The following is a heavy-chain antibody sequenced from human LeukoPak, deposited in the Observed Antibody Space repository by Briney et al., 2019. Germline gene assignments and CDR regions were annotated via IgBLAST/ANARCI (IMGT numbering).Heavy chain of an antibody. CDR2: IYYSGST. Sequence: ETXSLTXXXXXGXIXXSSYYWGWIRQPPGKGLEWIGSIYYSGSTYYNPSLKSRVTISVDTSKNQFSLKLSSVTAADTAVYYCARQPAEGVVDPWGQGTLVTVSS. J-gene: IGHJ5*02. CDR1: XGXIXXSSYY. CDR3: ARQPAEGVVDP. V-gene: IGHV4-39*01.